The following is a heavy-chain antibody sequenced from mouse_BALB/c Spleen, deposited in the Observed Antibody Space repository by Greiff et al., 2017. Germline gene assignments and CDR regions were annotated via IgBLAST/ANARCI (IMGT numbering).Heavy chain of an antibody. CDR1: GYTFTSYY. CDR2: INPSNGGT. D-gene: IGHD1-2*01. V-gene: IGHV1S81*02. CDR3: TRSRAAKVDYAMDY. J-gene: IGHJ4*01. Sequence: VQLQQSGAELVKPGASVKLSCKASGYTFTSYYMYWVKQRPGQGLEWIGEINPSNGGTNFNEKFKSKATLTVDKSSSTAYMQLSSLTSEDSAVYYCTRSRAAKVDYAMDYWGQGTSVTVSS.